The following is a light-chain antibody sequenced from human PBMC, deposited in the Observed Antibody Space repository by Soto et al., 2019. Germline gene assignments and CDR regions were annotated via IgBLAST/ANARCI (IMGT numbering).Light chain of an antibody. J-gene: IGKJ1*01. CDR3: QQYENYWT. CDR1: QSISSW. Sequence: DIQMTQSPSTLSATAGDRVTITCRASQSISSWLAWYQHKPGKAPKLLIYDAPNLDSGVPSRFSGSGSGTEFSLTISNLQPDDCATYYCQQYENYWTFGQGTRWIS. V-gene: IGKV1-5*01. CDR2: DAP.